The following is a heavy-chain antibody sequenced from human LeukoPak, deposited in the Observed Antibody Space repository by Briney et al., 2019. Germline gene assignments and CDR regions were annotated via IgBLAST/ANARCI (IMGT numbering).Heavy chain of an antibody. Sequence: PSETLSLTCTVSGDSIISSSYNWGWIRQPPGKGLEWIGTIYYSGTTYYNPSLKSRVTICVDTSKNQFSLKVNSVTAADTAVYYCARQPTGFPNWFHPWGQGTRVTVSS. CDR3: ARQPTGFPNWFHP. CDR2: IYYSGTT. V-gene: IGHV4-39*01. D-gene: IGHD2-8*02. CDR1: GDSIISSSYN. J-gene: IGHJ5*02.